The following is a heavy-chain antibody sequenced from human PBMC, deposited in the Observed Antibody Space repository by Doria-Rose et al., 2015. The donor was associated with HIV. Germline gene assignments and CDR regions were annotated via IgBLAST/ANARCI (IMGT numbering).Heavy chain of an antibody. V-gene: IGHV2-26*01. Sequence: ESGPVLVKPTETLTLTCTVSGVSLSSPGMGVSWIRQPPGKALEWLANIFSDDERSYKTSLKSRLTISRGTSKSQVVLTMTDMDHVDTATYYCARIKSSRWYHKYYFDFWGQGTLVIVSA. CDR1: GVSLSSPGMG. J-gene: IGHJ4*02. D-gene: IGHD6-13*01. CDR3: ARIKSSRWYHKYYFDF. CDR2: IFSDDER.